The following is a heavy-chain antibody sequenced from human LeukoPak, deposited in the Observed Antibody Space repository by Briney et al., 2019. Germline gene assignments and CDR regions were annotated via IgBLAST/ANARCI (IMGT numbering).Heavy chain of an antibody. CDR2: ISDSGST. CDR1: GASISSGGTF. V-gene: IGHV4-31*03. J-gene: IGHJ4*02. Sequence: SETLSLTCTVSGASISSGGTFWTWIRQHPGKGLEWIVYISDSGSTYYHPSLKSRGTISEDTSKNQFSLKVTSVTAADTAVYYCARVTFRGVISPVYYFDYWGQGTLVTVSS. CDR3: ARVTFRGVISPVYYFDY. D-gene: IGHD3-10*01.